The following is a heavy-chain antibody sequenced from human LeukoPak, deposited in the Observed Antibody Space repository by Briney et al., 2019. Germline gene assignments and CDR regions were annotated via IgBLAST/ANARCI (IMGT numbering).Heavy chain of an antibody. CDR3: ARAWSGSNNWFDP. J-gene: IGHJ5*02. CDR1: GYTFTGYY. CDR2: INPNSGGT. D-gene: IGHD1-26*01. Sequence: ASVKVSCKASGYTFTGYYMHWVRQAPGQGLEWMGWINPNSGGTNYAQKFQGRVTMTRDTSISTAYMELSSLRSEDTAVYYCARAWSGSNNWFDPWGQGTLVTVSS. V-gene: IGHV1-2*02.